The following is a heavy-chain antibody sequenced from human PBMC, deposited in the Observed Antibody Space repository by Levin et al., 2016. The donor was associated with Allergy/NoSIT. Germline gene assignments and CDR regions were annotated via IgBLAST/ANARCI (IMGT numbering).Heavy chain of an antibody. Sequence: GESLKISCAASGFPFSYYTMNWVRQSPGKGLEWVSSISRTSISIYYADSVEGRFTISRDNARNSVSLLMRGLRAEDTAVYYCSRDLVQFGDGGRDFCPDYWGRGTLVTVSS. CDR1: GFPFSYYT. J-gene: IGHJ4*02. D-gene: IGHD3-3*01. V-gene: IGHV3-21*01. CDR3: SRDLVQFGDGGRDFCPDY. CDR2: ISRTSISI.